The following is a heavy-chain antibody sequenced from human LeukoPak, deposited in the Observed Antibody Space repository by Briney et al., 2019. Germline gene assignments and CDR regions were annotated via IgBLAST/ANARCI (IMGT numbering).Heavy chain of an antibody. V-gene: IGHV3-33*03. D-gene: IGHD1-1*01. CDR1: GFTFSSYG. Sequence: GGSLRLSCAASGFTFSSYGMPWVRQALGKGLEWVAVIWYDGSNKYYADSVKGRFTISRDSAKSTLYLQMDSLRAEDTAVYYCVRSGNGGNYFDYWGQGTLVTVSP. CDR2: IWYDGSNK. J-gene: IGHJ4*02. CDR3: VRSGNGGNYFDY.